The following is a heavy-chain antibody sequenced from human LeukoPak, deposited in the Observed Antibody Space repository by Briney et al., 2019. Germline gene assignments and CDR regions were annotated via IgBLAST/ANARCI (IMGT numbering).Heavy chain of an antibody. Sequence: PSETLSLTCTVSGVSISSYSWSWIRQPPGKGLEWVGYIYYSGSTNYNPSLKSRVTISVDTSKNQFSLKLSSVTGADTAVYYCARDPGSYGYYFDYWGQGTLVTVSS. J-gene: IGHJ4*02. CDR1: GVSISSYS. V-gene: IGHV4-59*01. CDR3: ARDPGSYGYYFDY. CDR2: IYYSGST. D-gene: IGHD5-18*01.